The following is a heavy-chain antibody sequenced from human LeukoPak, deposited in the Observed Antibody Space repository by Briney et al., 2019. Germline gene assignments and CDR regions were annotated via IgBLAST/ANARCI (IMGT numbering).Heavy chain of an antibody. J-gene: IGHJ6*03. V-gene: IGHV4-59*01. CDR2: IYYSGST. Sequence: SETLSLTCTVSGGSISSYYWSWIRQPPGKGLEWIGYIYYSGSTNYNPSLKSRVTISLDTSKNQFSLKLSSVTAADTAVYYCASSSAYYYYYYYMDVWGKGTTVTVSS. CDR3: ASSSAYYYYYYYMDV. CDR1: GGSISSYY.